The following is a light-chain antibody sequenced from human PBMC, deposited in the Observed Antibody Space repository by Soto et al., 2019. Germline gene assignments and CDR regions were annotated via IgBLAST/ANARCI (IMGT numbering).Light chain of an antibody. V-gene: IGLV7-46*01. CDR1: TGAVTSGHY. J-gene: IGLJ2*01. CDR2: DTS. Sequence: QAVVTQEPSLTVSPGGTVTLTCGSITGAVTSGHYPYWFQQKPCQAHRTLIYDTSNKHSWTPALFSGSLLGGKAALTLSGAQPEDEAEYYCLLSYSDARSVVFGGGTNLTVL. CDR3: LLSYSDARSVV.